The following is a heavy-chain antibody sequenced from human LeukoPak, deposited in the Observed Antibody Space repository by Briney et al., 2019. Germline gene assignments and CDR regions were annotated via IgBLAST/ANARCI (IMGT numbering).Heavy chain of an antibody. V-gene: IGHV1-69*05. Sequence: SVKVSCKASGGTFSSYAISWVRQAPGQGLEWMGGIIPIFGTANYAQKFKGRVTITTDESTSTAYMELSSLRSEDTAVYYCASARSYNPHYYYMDVWGKGTTVTVSS. D-gene: IGHD1-26*01. CDR1: GGTFSSYA. CDR3: ASARSYNPHYYYMDV. J-gene: IGHJ6*03. CDR2: IIPIFGTA.